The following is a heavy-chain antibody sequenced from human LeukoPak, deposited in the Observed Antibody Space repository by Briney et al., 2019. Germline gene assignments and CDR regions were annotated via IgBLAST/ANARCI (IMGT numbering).Heavy chain of an antibody. D-gene: IGHD3-22*01. CDR1: GYTFTSYG. CDR2: ISAYNGNT. V-gene: IGHV1-18*01. J-gene: IGHJ5*02. Sequence: ASVKVSCKASGYTFTSYGISWVRQAPGQGLEWMGWISAYNGNTNYAQKLQGRVTMTTDTSTSTAYMELRSLRSDDTAVYYCARDQRYYDGSGYYGWFDPWGQGTLVTVSS. CDR3: ARDQRYYDGSGYYGWFDP.